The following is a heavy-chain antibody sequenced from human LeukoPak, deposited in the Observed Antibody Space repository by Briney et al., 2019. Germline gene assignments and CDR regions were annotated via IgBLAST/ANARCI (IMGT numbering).Heavy chain of an antibody. CDR3: ARGLRIINGLDV. D-gene: IGHD2-15*01. J-gene: IGHJ6*02. CDR1: GYTLRDYY. CDR2: LNPHSGGT. Sequence: ASVGVSCKASGYTLRDYYIYWVRQAPGQGLEWLGWLNPHSGGTNFAQQFQGRVTLTSDTSISTAYMELSPLTSDDTAIYYCARGLRIINGLDVWGQGTTVTVSS. V-gene: IGHV1-2*02.